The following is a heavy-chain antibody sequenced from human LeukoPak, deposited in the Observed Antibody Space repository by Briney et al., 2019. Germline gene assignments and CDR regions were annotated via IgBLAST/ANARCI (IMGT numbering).Heavy chain of an antibody. CDR2: VYKDGKM. V-gene: IGHV3-53*01. J-gene: IGHJ3*02. Sequence: PGGSLRLSCAASGFTVSSTYMSWVRQSPGKGLEWVSVVYKDGKMFYIDSVKGRFAISRDTSKNTVYLQMNNLRAEDTAVYYCARAHGVTIFGVIMYDAFDIWGQGTMVTVSS. CDR1: GFTVSSTY. D-gene: IGHD3-3*01. CDR3: ARAHGVTIFGVIMYDAFDI.